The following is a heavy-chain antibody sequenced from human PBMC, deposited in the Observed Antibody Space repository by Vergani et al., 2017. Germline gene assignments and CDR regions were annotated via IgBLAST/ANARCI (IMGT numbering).Heavy chain of an antibody. CDR3: ARQKGYSSSSFDY. Sequence: EVQLVESGGDLVQPGGSLRLSCAASGFTFGSYWMSWVRQAPGKGLEWVANIKQDGSEKYYVDSVKGRFTISRDKAKNSLYLQMNSLRAEDTAVYYCARQKGYSSSSFDYWGQGTLVTVSS. D-gene: IGHD6-6*01. J-gene: IGHJ4*02. V-gene: IGHV3-7*01. CDR1: GFTFGSYW. CDR2: IKQDGSEK.